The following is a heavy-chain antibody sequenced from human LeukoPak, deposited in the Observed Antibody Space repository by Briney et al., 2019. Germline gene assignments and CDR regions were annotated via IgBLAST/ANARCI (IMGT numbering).Heavy chain of an antibody. D-gene: IGHD3-22*01. Sequence: GGSLRLSCAASGFTFSIYAMSWVRQAPGKGLQWVSSITSSGDGTYYADSVKGRFTISRDNSENMLYLQMNSLRVEDTAVYFCAKDRPNYYGSNGHYYRRDGDYWGQGTLVTVSP. J-gene: IGHJ4*02. CDR3: AKDRPNYYGSNGHYYRRDGDY. CDR1: GFTFSIYA. V-gene: IGHV3-23*01. CDR2: ITSSGDGT.